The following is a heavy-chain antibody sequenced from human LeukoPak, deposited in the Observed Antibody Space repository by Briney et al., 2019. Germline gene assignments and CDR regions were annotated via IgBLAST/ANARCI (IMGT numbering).Heavy chain of an antibody. J-gene: IGHJ3*02. Sequence: SETLSLTCSVSGGSMTSYYWSWIRQPPGKGLEWVGYIYYSGSTNYNPSLKSRVTVSVDTSKNQFSLKLSSVTAADTAVYYCARHRWWGGVFDIWGQGTMVTVPS. CDR1: GGSMTSYY. D-gene: IGHD2-15*01. CDR2: IYYSGST. V-gene: IGHV4-59*08. CDR3: ARHRWWGGVFDI.